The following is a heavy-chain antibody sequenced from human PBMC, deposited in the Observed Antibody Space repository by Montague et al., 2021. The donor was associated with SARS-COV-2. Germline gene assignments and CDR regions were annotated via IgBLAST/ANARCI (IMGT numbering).Heavy chain of an antibody. CDR1: GGSFSGNY. Sequence: SETLSLTCAVYGGSFSGNYWSWIRQPPGKGLEWIGEINHYGSTNXNPSLRGRVTMSVDTSKNQFSLKLSSVTAADTAVYYCARGLPVTTLFYYFGMDVWGQGTTVTVSS. CDR2: INHYGST. V-gene: IGHV4-34*01. D-gene: IGHD4-11*01. CDR3: ARGLPVTTLFYYFGMDV. J-gene: IGHJ6*02.